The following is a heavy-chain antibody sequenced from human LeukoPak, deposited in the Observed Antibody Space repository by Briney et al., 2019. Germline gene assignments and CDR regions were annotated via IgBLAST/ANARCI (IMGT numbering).Heavy chain of an antibody. D-gene: IGHD2-21*01. CDR1: GFTFSSFA. V-gene: IGHV3-23*01. CDR3: ARDHSYYFDY. J-gene: IGHJ4*02. Sequence: PGGSLRLSCAASGFTFSSFAMNWVRQAPGKGLEWVAAISGSGGSTYYADSVKGRFTISRDNAKNSVYLQMNSLTAEDTAVYYCARDHSYYFDYWGQGTLVTVSS. CDR2: ISGSGGST.